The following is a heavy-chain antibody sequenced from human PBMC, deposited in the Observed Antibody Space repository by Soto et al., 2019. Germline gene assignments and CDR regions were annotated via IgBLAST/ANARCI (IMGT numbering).Heavy chain of an antibody. CDR2: INPSSGGT. CDR1: GYTFSDYY. Sequence: GASVKVTFKASGYTFSDYYVHWVREAPGQGLEWMGWINPSSGGTIYTQRFQGRVTMTRDTSISTVYMELSRLTSDDTAVYYCAREMGVIGAPGYTWFDPWGQGALVTVS. D-gene: IGHD1-26*01. V-gene: IGHV1-2*02. J-gene: IGHJ5*02. CDR3: AREMGVIGAPGYTWFDP.